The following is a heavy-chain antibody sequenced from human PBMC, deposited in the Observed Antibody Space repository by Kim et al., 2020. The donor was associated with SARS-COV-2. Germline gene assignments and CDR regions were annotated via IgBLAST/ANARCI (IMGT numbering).Heavy chain of an antibody. CDR2: IRYDGSNK. J-gene: IGHJ4*02. V-gene: IGHV3-30*02. Sequence: GGSLRLSCGASGFTFSNYVMHWVRQAPGKGLEWVAVIRYDGSNKYYADSVKGRFTVSRDNSKSTLYPQMNSLRAEDSDVYYCAKGRDRYYYHSSGYYFDYWGQGTLVTVSS. D-gene: IGHD3-22*01. CDR3: AKGRDRYYYHSSGYYFDY. CDR1: GFTFSNYV.